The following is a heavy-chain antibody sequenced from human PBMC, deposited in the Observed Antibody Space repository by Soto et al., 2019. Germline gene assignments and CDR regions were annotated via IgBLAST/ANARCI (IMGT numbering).Heavy chain of an antibody. V-gene: IGHV4-59*08. CDR2: ITYNDFT. J-gene: IGHJ4*02. CDR3: ARHARYNDY. CDR1: GVSISSSY. Sequence: QVQLQESGPGLVKPSETLSLICSVSGVSISSSYWTWFRQPPGKGLEWIGYITYNDFTSYNPSLKSRVTITRDTSRNPLSLPLTSVTAADTAVYYCARHARYNDYWGQGTLAIVSS. D-gene: IGHD1-20*01.